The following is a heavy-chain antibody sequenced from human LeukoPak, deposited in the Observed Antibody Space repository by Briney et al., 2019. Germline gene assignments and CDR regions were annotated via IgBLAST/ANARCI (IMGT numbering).Heavy chain of an antibody. CDR1: GFTFSSYG. CDR3: AKDPREVRGGPFNWFDP. D-gene: IGHD3-10*01. V-gene: IGHV3-23*01. CDR2: ISGSGGST. J-gene: IGHJ5*02. Sequence: GGSLRLSCAASGFTFSSYGMSWVRQAPGKGLEWVSAISGSGGSTYYADSVKGRFTISRDNSKNTLYLQMNSLRAEDTAVYYCAKDPREVRGGPFNWFDPWGQGTLVTVSS.